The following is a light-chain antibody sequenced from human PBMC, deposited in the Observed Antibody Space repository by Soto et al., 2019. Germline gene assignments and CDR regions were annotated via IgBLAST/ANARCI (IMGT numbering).Light chain of an antibody. J-gene: IGKJ2*01. CDR2: LGS. CDR3: MQALQTPYT. V-gene: IGKV2-28*01. CDR1: QSLLHSNGYNY. Sequence: DFVMTQSPLSLRVTPGEPASISCRSSQSLLHSNGYNYLDWYVQKPGQSPQLLIYLGSNRASGIPDRFSGSGSGTDFTLKISRVEAEDVGVYYCMQALQTPYTFGQGTKLEIK.